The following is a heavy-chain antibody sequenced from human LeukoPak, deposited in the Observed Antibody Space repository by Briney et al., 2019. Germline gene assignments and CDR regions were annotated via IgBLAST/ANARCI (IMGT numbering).Heavy chain of an antibody. CDR3: ATWPVVTGAMNYGMDV. Sequence: GRSLRLSCAASGFTFDDYAMHWVRQAPGKGLEWVSGISWNSGSIGYADSVKGRFTISRDNAKNSLYLQMNSLRAEDTALYYCATWPVVTGAMNYGMDVWGQGTTVTVSS. J-gene: IGHJ6*02. V-gene: IGHV3-9*01. CDR1: GFTFDDYA. CDR2: ISWNSGSI. D-gene: IGHD4-23*01.